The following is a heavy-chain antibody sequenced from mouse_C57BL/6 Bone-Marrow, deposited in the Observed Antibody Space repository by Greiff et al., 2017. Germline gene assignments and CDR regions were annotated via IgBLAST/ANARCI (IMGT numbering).Heavy chain of an antibody. Sequence: VQLQQPGAELVKPGASVQMSCKASGYTFTSYWITWVKQRPGQGLEWIGDIYPGRGSTNYNEKFKSKATLTVDTSSSTAYMQLSSLTSEDSAVYCCARESYCVLYYYAMDYWGQGTSVTVSS. J-gene: IGHJ4*01. V-gene: IGHV1-55*01. CDR2: IYPGRGST. CDR1: GYTFTSYW. CDR3: ARESYCVLYYYAMDY. D-gene: IGHD2-12*01.